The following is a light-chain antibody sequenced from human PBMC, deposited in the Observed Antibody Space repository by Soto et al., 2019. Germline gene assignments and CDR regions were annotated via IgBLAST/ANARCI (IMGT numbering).Light chain of an antibody. V-gene: IGKV3-15*01. CDR3: QQYNNWPWT. J-gene: IGKJ1*01. CDR1: QSVNNN. CDR2: GAS. Sequence: EIVLTQSPASLSVSPGERATLSCRASQSVNNNLAWYQQKPGQAPRLLIYGASTRATGIPARFSGSGSGTEFTLTISSLQSEDFAVYYCQQYNNWPWTFGQGTKVDIK.